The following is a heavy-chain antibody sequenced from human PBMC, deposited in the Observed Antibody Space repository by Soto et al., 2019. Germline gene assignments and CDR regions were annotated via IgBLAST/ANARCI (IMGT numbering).Heavy chain of an antibody. CDR1: GFIFDNHA. CDR2: VSWHSGSI. V-gene: IGHV3-9*01. CDR3: ARDTCGGDCYSFDY. Sequence: PRGSLRLSCAASGFIFDNHALNLVRQAPGKGLEWVAGVSWHSGSIDYADSVKGRFTVSRDNAKHSLYLQINSLRAEDTALYYCARDTCGGDCYSFDYWGQGTLVTVSS. J-gene: IGHJ4*02. D-gene: IGHD2-21*02.